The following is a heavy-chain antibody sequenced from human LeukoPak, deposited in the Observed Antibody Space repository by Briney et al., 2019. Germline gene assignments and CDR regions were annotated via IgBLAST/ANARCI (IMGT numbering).Heavy chain of an antibody. CDR2: IRNDGSDT. D-gene: IGHD4-23*01. CDR1: GLTFTSHG. J-gene: IGHJ4*02. CDR3: ARDRGKDYLDN. Sequence: PGTSLRLSCATSGLTFTSHGFHWVRQAAGKGLEWVAFIRNDGSDTYHANSVKGRFSISRDNSKNTVYLHMNSLRAEDTAVYYCARDRGKDYLDNWGQGTQVTVSS. V-gene: IGHV3-33*01.